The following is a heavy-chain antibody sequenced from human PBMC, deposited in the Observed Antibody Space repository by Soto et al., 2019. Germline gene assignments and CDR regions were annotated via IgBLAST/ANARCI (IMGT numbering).Heavy chain of an antibody. CDR1: GGSISSYY. D-gene: IGHD3-3*01. V-gene: IGHV4-59*01. CDR2: IYYSGST. CDR3: ARFPRITIFGVAPDWYFDL. Sequence: SETLSLTCTVSGGSISSYYWSWIRQPPGKGLEWIGYIYYSGSTNYNRSLKSRVTISVDTSKNQFSLKLSSVTAADTAVYYCARFPRITIFGVAPDWYFDLWGRGTLVTVSS. J-gene: IGHJ2*01.